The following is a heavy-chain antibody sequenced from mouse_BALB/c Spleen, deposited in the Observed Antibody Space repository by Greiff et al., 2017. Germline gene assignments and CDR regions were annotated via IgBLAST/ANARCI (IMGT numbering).Heavy chain of an antibody. CDR2: ISTYNGNT. CDR3: SNLTTATTYYYAMDY. CDR1: GYTFTDYA. V-gene: IGHV1-67*01. J-gene: IGHJ4*01. D-gene: IGHD2-12*01. Sequence: QVQLQQSGPEVVRPGVSVKISCKGSGYTFTDYAMHWVKKSQAKSLEWIGVISTYNGNTNYNQKFKGKATMTVDKSSNTAYMELARLTSEDSSIYYSSNLTTATTYYYAMDYWGQGTSVTVSS.